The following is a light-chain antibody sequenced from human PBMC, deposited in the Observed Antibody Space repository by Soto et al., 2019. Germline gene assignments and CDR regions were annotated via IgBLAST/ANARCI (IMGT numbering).Light chain of an antibody. Sequence: DIQVTQSPSTLSASVGDRVTFTCRASQSISSWLAWYQQKPGRAPKLLVYDASTLESGVPSRFSGSGSGTEFTLTISRLQPDDFATYYCQQYNTYPWTFGQGTKVEIK. CDR3: QQYNTYPWT. V-gene: IGKV1-5*01. J-gene: IGKJ1*01. CDR2: DAS. CDR1: QSISSW.